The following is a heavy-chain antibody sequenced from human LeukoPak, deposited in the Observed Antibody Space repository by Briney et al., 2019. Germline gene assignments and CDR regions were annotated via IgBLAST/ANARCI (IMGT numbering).Heavy chain of an antibody. CDR3: ARGPLLDYGDYSPHTGYYYYYMDV. Sequence: GASVKVSCKASGGTFSSYAISWVRQAPGQGLEWMGGIIPNFGTPNYAQKFQGRVTITADKSTSTAYMELSSLRSEDTAVYYCARGPLLDYGDYSPHTGYYYYYMDVWGKGTTVTVSS. CDR1: GGTFSSYA. CDR2: IIPNFGTP. V-gene: IGHV1-69*06. J-gene: IGHJ6*03. D-gene: IGHD4-17*01.